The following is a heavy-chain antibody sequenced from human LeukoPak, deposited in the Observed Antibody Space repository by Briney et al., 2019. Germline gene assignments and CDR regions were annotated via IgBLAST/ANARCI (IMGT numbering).Heavy chain of an antibody. Sequence: GASVKVSCKASGYTFTGDYMNWVRQAPGQGLEWMGIVHSSGGVIKYAQEFQDRLTVTRDTSTSTIYMELSSLRSEDTAVYYCAGSSHQRNWFDPWGQGTLVIVSS. D-gene: IGHD1-26*01. CDR1: GYTFTGDY. CDR3: AGSSHQRNWFDP. CDR2: VHSSGGVI. J-gene: IGHJ5*02. V-gene: IGHV1-46*01.